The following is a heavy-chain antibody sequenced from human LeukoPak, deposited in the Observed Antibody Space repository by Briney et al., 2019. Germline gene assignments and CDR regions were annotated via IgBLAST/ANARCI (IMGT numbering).Heavy chain of an antibody. CDR1: GYTFTSYD. CDR3: ATDVNSYSSSWYDY. Sequence: ASVKVSCKASGYTFTSYDINWVRQAPGKGLEWMGGFDPEDGETIYAQKFQGRVTMTEDTSTDTAYMELSSLRSEDTAVYYCATDVNSYSSSWYDYWGQGTLVTVSS. J-gene: IGHJ4*02. D-gene: IGHD6-13*01. CDR2: FDPEDGET. V-gene: IGHV1-24*01.